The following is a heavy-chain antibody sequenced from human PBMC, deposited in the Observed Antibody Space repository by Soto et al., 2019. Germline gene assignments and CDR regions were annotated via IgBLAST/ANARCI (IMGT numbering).Heavy chain of an antibody. D-gene: IGHD6-6*01. J-gene: IGHJ4*02. Sequence: HPGGSLRLSCAASGFTFSTYWMSWVRQAPGKGLEWVANIKEDGSEKYYVDSVKGRFSISRDNAKNSLYLQMNSLRAEDTAVYYCARLPPYSSSSNFDYWGQGTLVTVSS. V-gene: IGHV3-7*05. CDR1: GFTFSTYW. CDR2: IKEDGSEK. CDR3: ARLPPYSSSSNFDY.